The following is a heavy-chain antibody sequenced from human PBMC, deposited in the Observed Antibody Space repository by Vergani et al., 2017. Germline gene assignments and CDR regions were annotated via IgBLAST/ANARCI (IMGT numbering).Heavy chain of an antibody. J-gene: IGHJ4*02. Sequence: VQVVQSGAEVKKSGASVKFSCKPSGYTFSNYYMNWVRQAPGQGLEWMGIINPRGGHTNYAHKFQGRDTMTRDTSTSTVYMELSSLRSEDTAIYYCAREDYGILTGYRYWVQGTLVGVSA. D-gene: IGHD3-9*01. CDR3: AREDYGILTGYRY. CDR2: INPRGGHT. V-gene: IGHV1-46*03. CDR1: GYTFSNYY.